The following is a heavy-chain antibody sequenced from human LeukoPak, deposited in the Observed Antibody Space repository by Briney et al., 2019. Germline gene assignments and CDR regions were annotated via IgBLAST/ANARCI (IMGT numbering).Heavy chain of an antibody. CDR1: GYTFTGYY. CDR2: INPNSGGT. CDR3: ARASYYYGSGSYSDLDY. V-gene: IGHV1-2*02. Sequence: ASVKVSCKASGYTFTGYYMHWVRQAPGQGLEWMGWINPNSGGTNYAQKFQGRVTMTRDTSISTAYMELSRLRSDDTAVYYCARASYYYGSGSYSDLDYWGQGTLDTVSS. J-gene: IGHJ4*02. D-gene: IGHD3-10*01.